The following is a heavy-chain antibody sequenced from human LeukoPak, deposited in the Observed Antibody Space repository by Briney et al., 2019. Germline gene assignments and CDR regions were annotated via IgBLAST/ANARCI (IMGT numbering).Heavy chain of an antibody. CDR3: AREGGLVGYCSSTSCRIPFDY. CDR1: GVSISSYY. CDR2: IYTSGST. V-gene: IGHV4-4*07. D-gene: IGHD2-2*01. J-gene: IGHJ4*02. Sequence: SETLSLTCTVSGVSISSYYWSWIRQPAGKGLEWIGRIYTSGSTNYNPSLKSRVTMSVDTSKNQFSLKLSPVTAADTAVYYCAREGGLVGYCSSTSCRIPFDYWGQGTLVTVSS.